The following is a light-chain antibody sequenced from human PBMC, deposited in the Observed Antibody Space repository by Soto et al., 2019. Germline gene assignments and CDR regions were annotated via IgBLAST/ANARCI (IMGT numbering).Light chain of an antibody. Sequence: QSVLTQPPSVSGSPGQSVTISCTGTSSDVGTYNRVSWYQQSPGTAPQLMIYAVTYRPSGVPDRFSGSKSANTASLTISGLQAEDEADYYCSSYTSSNTLLFGGGTKLTVL. CDR3: SSYTSSNTLL. CDR2: AVT. CDR1: SSDVGTYNR. V-gene: IGLV2-18*02. J-gene: IGLJ2*01.